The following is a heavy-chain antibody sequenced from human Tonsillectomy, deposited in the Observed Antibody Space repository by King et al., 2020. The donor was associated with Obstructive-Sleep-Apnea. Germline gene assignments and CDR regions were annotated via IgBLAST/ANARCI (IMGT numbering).Heavy chain of an antibody. J-gene: IGHJ4*02. V-gene: IGHV3-9*01. CDR2: ISWGSVSI. Sequence: VQLVESGGGLVQPGRSLRLSCEASGFTFDDYAMHWVREAPGKGLEWVSAISWGSVSIGYPESVKGGFTISRDNAETSLYLQMNGLRAEDTALYYCAKGKRRSTSWYFVYWGQGPLVTVSS. CDR3: AKGKRRSTSWYFVY. D-gene: IGHD2-2*01. CDR1: GFTFDDYA.